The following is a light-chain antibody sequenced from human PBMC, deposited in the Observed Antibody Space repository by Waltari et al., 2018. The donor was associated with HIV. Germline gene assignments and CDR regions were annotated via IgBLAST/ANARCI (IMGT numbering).Light chain of an antibody. CDR3: CSYAGSGLV. Sequence: QSALTQSASVSGSPGQSITISCTGTSSDVGAYTLVSWYQQNPGEVPKLRIYEVTKRPSGVSTRFSGSKSGNTASLTISGLQAEDEADYYCCSYAGSGLVFGGGTKLTVL. J-gene: IGLJ3*02. V-gene: IGLV2-23*02. CDR1: SSDVGAYTL. CDR2: EVT.